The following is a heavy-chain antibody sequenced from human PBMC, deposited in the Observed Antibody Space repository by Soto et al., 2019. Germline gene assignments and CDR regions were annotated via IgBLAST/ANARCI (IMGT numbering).Heavy chain of an antibody. CDR3: ARVPDY. CDR2: IYYSGSM. CDR1: GGSIGSYY. J-gene: IGHJ4*02. Sequence: SETLSLTCTVSGGSIGSYYWSWIRQPPGKGLEWIGYIYYSGSMNYNPSLKSRVIISDDTSKNQIFLRLSSVTAADTAVYYCARVPDYWGQGTLVTVSS. V-gene: IGHV4-59*12.